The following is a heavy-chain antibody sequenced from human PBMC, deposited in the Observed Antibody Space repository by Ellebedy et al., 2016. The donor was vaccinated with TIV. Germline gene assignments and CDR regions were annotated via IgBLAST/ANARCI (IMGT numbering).Heavy chain of an antibody. D-gene: IGHD6-6*01. CDR3: ARQEIVARPRYYYYYSMDV. CDR1: GGSISSSSYY. Sequence: SETLSLTCTVSGGSISSSSYYWGWIRQPPGKGLEWIGSIYYSGSTYYNPSLKSRVTISVDTSKNQFSLKLSSVTAADTAVYYCARQEIVARPRYYYYYSMDVWGQGTTVTVSS. V-gene: IGHV4-39*01. J-gene: IGHJ6*02. CDR2: IYYSGST.